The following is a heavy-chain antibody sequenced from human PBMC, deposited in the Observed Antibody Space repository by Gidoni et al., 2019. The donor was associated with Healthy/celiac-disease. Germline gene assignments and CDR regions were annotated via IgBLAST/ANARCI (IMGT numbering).Heavy chain of an antibody. CDR1: GGSFSGYY. Sequence: QVQLQQWGAGLLKPSETLSLTCAVYGGSFSGYYWSWIRQPPGKGLEWIGEINHSGSTNYNPSLKSRVTISVDTSKNQFSLKLSSVTAADTAVYYCARGPWQQLVRSYFQHWGQGTLVTVSS. CDR2: INHSGST. D-gene: IGHD6-13*01. V-gene: IGHV4-34*01. J-gene: IGHJ1*01. CDR3: ARGPWQQLVRSYFQH.